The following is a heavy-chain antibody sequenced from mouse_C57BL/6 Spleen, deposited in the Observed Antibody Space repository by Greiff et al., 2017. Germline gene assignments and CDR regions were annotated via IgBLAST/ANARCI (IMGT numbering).Heavy chain of an antibody. CDR3: ARRNGGFPYYYAMDY. J-gene: IGHJ4*01. V-gene: IGHV5-15*04. CDR2: ISNLAYSI. Sequence: EVKLVESGGGLVQPGGSLKLSCAASGFTFSDYGMAWVRQAPRKGPEWVAFISNLAYSIYYADTVTGRFTISRENAKNTLYLEMSSLRSEDTAMYYGARRNGGFPYYYAMDYWGQGTSVTVSS. CDR1: GFTFSDYG.